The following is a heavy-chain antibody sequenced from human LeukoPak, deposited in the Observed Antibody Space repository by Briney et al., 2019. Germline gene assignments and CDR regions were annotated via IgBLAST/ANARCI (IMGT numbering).Heavy chain of an antibody. CDR3: VRYSSTQGCFDP. D-gene: IGHD6-13*01. J-gene: IGHJ5*02. Sequence: SETLSLTCAVYGGSFSGYYWSWIRQPPGKGLEWIGEINHSGSTNYNPSLQSRVTISVDTSKNQFSLKLSSVTAADSAVYYCVRYSSTQGCFDPWGQGTLVTVSS. CDR2: INHSGST. CDR1: GGSFSGYY. V-gene: IGHV4-34*01.